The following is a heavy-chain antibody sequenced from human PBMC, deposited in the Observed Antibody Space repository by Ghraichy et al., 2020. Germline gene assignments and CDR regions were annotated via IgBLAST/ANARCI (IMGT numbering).Heavy chain of an antibody. CDR3: ARRTRTLGYCFTTSCYRGSFDI. CDR1: GESFSGYY. D-gene: IGHD2-2*01. CDR2: IEDSGST. Sequence: SETLSLTCAVYGESFSGYYWTWIRQPPGKGLEWIGEIEDSGSTNYNPSLKSRVGISGDTSKKQFSLKLSSVTAADTAVYYCARRTRTLGYCFTTSCYRGSFDIWGQGTMVNVSS. V-gene: IGHV4-34*01. J-gene: IGHJ3*02.